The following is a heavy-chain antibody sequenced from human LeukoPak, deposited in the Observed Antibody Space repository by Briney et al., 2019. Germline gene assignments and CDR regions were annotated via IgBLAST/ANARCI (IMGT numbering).Heavy chain of an antibody. Sequence: ASVKVSCKASGYTFTGYYMHWVRQAPGQGLEWMGWINPNSGGTNYAQKFQSWVTMTRDTSISTAYMELSRLRSDDTAVYYCARDRGKQLVGDSFDYWGQGTLVTVSS. CDR2: INPNSGGT. CDR1: GYTFTGYY. D-gene: IGHD6-6*01. J-gene: IGHJ4*02. V-gene: IGHV1-2*04. CDR3: ARDRGKQLVGDSFDY.